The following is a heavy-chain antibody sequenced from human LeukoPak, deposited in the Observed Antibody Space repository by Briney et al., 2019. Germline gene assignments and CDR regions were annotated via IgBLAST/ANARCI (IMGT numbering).Heavy chain of an antibody. CDR3: ARDREGFDP. CDR2: ISAYNGNT. Sequence: RASVKVSCKASGYTFTSYGISWVRQAPGQGLEWMGWISAYNGNTNYAQKLQGRVTMTTDTSTSTAHMELRSLRSDDTAVYYCARDREGFDPWGQGTLVTVSS. CDR1: GYTFTSYG. J-gene: IGHJ5*02. V-gene: IGHV1-18*04.